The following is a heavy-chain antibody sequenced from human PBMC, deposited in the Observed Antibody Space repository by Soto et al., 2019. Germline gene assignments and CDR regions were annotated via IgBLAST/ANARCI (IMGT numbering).Heavy chain of an antibody. J-gene: IGHJ4*02. V-gene: IGHV3-30*03. CDR3: ETELLVSSSQYYFDD. Sequence: PGGSLRLSRAASGYTFNKYGMHRVRQAPAKGLEWVAVISNDGSNKYYEESDKGRFAISRDNTKNTLSLQTYRLTIEDTAVYYCETELLVSSSQYYFDDWGEGTLVTFSS. CDR2: ISNDGSNK. CDR1: GYTFNKYG. D-gene: IGHD6-6*01.